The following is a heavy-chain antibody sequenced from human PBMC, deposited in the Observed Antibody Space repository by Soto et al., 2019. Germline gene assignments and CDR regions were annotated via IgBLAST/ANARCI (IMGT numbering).Heavy chain of an antibody. CDR3: ARDRGERSGYYWGY. CDR2: IYYSGST. J-gene: IGHJ4*02. Sequence: QVQLQESGPGLVKPSETLSLTCTVSGGSISRYYWSWIRQPPGKGLEWIGYIYYSGSTNYNPSLKSRVTISVDTSKNQFSLKLSSVTAADTAVYYCARDRGERSGYYWGYWGQGTLVTVSS. D-gene: IGHD3-22*01. CDR1: GGSISRYY. V-gene: IGHV4-59*01.